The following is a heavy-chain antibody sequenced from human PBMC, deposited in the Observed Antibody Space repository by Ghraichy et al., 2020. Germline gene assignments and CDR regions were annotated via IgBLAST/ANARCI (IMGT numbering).Heavy chain of an antibody. Sequence: GGSLRLSCSASGFTFSSYAMHWVRQAPGKGLEYVSAISSNGGSTYYADSVKGRFTISRDNSKNTLYLQMSSLRAEDTAVYYCVKDFYSSGWYGGLGGPLYFDYWGQGTLVTVSS. CDR2: ISSNGGST. CDR3: VKDFYSSGWYGGLGGPLYFDY. CDR1: GFTFSSYA. D-gene: IGHD6-19*01. J-gene: IGHJ4*02. V-gene: IGHV3-64D*06.